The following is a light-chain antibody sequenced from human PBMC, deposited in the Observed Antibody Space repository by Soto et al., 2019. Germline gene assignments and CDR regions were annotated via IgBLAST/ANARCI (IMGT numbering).Light chain of an antibody. CDR1: QSISRN. Sequence: EIVMTQSPATLSVSPGERVTLSCRASQSISRNLAWSQQKPGQAPRLLIYAASTRATGIPARFSGSGSGTEFTLTITSLQSEDFAIYYCQQYNNWTLTFGGGTKVEIK. CDR2: AAS. CDR3: QQYNNWTLT. V-gene: IGKV3-15*01. J-gene: IGKJ4*01.